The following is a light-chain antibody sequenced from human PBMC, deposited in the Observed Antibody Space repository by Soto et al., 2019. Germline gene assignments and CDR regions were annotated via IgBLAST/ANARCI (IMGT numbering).Light chain of an antibody. J-gene: IGKJ1*01. Sequence: IVLTPSPAPLSLSPGERATLSCRASQVISSYLIWYQQKPGQSPRLLIYDVSNRATGIPARFSGSGSGTDFTLTISSLEPEDFAVYYCQQRSNWHRTFGQGTKVDIK. CDR1: QVISSY. CDR2: DVS. V-gene: IGKV3-11*01. CDR3: QQRSNWHRT.